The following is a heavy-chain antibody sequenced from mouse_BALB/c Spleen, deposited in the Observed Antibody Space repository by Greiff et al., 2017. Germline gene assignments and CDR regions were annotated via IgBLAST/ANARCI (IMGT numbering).Heavy chain of an antibody. J-gene: IGHJ2*01. CDR1: GFTFSSYG. CDR2: ISSGGSYT. V-gene: IGHV5-6*03. CDR3: ARRGNYVYYFDY. D-gene: IGHD2-1*01. Sequence: EVNVVESGGGLVKPGGSLKLSCAASGFTFSSYGMSWVRQTPDKRLEWVATISSGGSYTYYPDSVKGRFTISRDNAKNTLYLQMSSLKSEDTAMYYCARRGNYVYYFDYWGQGTTLTVSS.